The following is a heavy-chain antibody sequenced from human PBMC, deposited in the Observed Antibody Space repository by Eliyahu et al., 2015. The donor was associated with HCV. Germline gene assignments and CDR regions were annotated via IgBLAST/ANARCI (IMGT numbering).Heavy chain of an antibody. CDR1: GYTFTGNY. D-gene: IGHD6-25*01. CDR3: ARALFNSGFDY. V-gene: IGHV1-2*02. J-gene: IGHJ4*02. Sequence: QVQLVQSGAEVKKPGASVKVSCKVSGYTFTGNYLXWVRQAPXQPLEWMGWINPNSGGTDYAQNFQGRVAMTRDTSINTIYMELSSLTSDDTAVYYCARALFNSGFDYWGQGTLLTVSS. CDR2: INPNSGGT.